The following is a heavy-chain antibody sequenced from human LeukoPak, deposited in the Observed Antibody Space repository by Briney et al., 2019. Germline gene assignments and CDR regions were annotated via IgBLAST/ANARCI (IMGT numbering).Heavy chain of an antibody. CDR1: GFTFSSYW. D-gene: IGHD3-22*01. V-gene: IGHV3-74*01. J-gene: IGHJ4*02. Sequence: QSGGSQRLSCAASGFTFSSYWMHWVRQAPGKGLVWVSRINSDGSSTSYADSVKGRFTISRDNAKNTLYLQMNSLRAEDTAVYYCARDRYYYDSSGYYADWGQGTLVTVSS. CDR3: ARDRYYYDSSGYYAD. CDR2: INSDGSST.